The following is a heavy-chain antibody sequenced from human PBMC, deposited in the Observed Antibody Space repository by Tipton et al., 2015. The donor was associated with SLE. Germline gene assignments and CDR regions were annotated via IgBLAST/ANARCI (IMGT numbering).Heavy chain of an antibody. V-gene: IGHV4-31*02. Sequence: LRLSCTVSGGSISSGGYYWSWIRQHPGKGLEWIGYIYYSGSTYYNPSLKRRVTISVDTSKNQFSLKLSSVTAADTAVYYWARDKRGRYRALFDYWGQGTLVTVSS. J-gene: IGHJ4*02. CDR3: ARDKRGRYRALFDY. CDR2: IYYSGST. CDR1: GGSISSGGYY. D-gene: IGHD3-16*02.